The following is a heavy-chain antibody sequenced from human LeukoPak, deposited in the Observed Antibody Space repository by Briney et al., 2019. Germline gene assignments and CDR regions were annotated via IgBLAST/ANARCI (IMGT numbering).Heavy chain of an antibody. V-gene: IGHV5-10-1*01. J-gene: IGHJ4*02. CDR3: ARHATSYYFDY. Sequence: GESLQISCKGSGYSFTNYWISWVRQMPGKGLEWMGRIDPSDSYTTYSPSFQGHVTISADKSINTAYLQWSSLKASDTAMYYCARHATSYYFDYWGQGILVAVSS. CDR2: IDPSDSYT. CDR1: GYSFTNYW.